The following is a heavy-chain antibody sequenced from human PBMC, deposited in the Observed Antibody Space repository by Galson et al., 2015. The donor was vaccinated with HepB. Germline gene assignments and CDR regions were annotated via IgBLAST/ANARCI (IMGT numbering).Heavy chain of an antibody. CDR3: VKDQYVDY. CDR1: GFTFGNYY. CDR2: ISPNGDST. D-gene: IGHD2-8*01. Sequence: SLRLSCAVSGFTFGNYYMHWVRQAPGKGLEYVSSISPNGDSTYYADAVKGRFTFSRANSKNTFFLQMSSLRLEDTAVYYCVKDQYVDYWGQGALVTVSS. V-gene: IGHV3-64D*06. J-gene: IGHJ4*02.